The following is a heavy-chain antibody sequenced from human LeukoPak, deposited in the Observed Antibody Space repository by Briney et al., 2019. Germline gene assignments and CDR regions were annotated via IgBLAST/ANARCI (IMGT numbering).Heavy chain of an antibody. D-gene: IGHD3-9*01. J-gene: IGHJ4*02. CDR3: ASSILRYFDWSARQFDY. CDR2: IYYSGST. V-gene: IGHV4-39*07. CDR1: GGSISSSSYY. Sequence: PSETLSLTCTVSGGSISSSSYYWGWIRQPPGKGLEWIGSIYYSGSTYYNPSLKSRVTMSVDTSKNQLSLKLSSVTAADTAVYYCASSILRYFDWSARQFDYWGQGTLVTVSS.